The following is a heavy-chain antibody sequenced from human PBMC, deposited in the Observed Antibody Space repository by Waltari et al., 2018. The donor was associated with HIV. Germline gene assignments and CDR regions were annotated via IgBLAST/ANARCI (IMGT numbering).Heavy chain of an antibody. D-gene: IGHD3-22*01. Sequence: QLQLQESGPGLVKPSETLSLTCSVSGDPLSSRSYSWGWVRQPPGQGLKWIGSNYYNGNTYYNPSLKSRDTISIDTSKTQFSLKVGSVTAADTAVYYCARQAVMTGDAFDIWGQGTMVTVSS. V-gene: IGHV4-39*01. J-gene: IGHJ3*02. CDR3: ARQAVMTGDAFDI. CDR1: GDPLSSRSYS. CDR2: NYYNGNT.